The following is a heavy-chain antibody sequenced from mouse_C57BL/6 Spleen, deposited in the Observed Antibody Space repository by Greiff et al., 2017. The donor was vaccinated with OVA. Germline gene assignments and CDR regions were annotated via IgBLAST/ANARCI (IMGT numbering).Heavy chain of an antibody. V-gene: IGHV1-54*01. J-gene: IGHJ1*03. CDR3: ARGPSTGSSPDWYFDV. CDR1: GYAFTNYL. Sequence: QVQLKQSGAELVRPGTSVKVSCKASGYAFTNYLIEWVKQRPGQGLEWIGVINPGSGGTNYNEKFKGKATLTADKSSSTAYMQLSSLTSEDSAVYFCARGPSTGSSPDWYFDVWGTGTTVTVSS. D-gene: IGHD1-1*01. CDR2: INPGSGGT.